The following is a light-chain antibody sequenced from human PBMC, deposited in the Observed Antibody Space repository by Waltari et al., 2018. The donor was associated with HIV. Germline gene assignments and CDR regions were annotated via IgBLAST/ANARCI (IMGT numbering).Light chain of an antibody. CDR3: QQYKNWAPIK. CDR2: GAS. Sequence: IVLTQSPATLSFSPGTSATLSYRASQGVGSDLAWYQQKPGQVPRLLRNGASTRATVIPARFSGSGAETEFTLTISSLQCEDFAVYYGQQYKNWAPIKFGQGTRLEIK. V-gene: IGKV3-15*01. CDR1: QGVGSD. J-gene: IGKJ5*01.